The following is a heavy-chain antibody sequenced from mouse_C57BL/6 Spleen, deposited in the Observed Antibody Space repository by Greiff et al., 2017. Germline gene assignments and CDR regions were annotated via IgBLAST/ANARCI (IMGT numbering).Heavy chain of an antibody. CDR2: ISSGSSTI. J-gene: IGHJ2*01. CDR3: ARDSNYGRFDY. CDR1: GFTFSDYG. Sequence: EVKLMESGGGLVKPGGSLKLSCAASGFTFSDYGMHWVRQAPEKGLVWVAYISSGSSTIYYADTVKGRFTISRDNAKNTLFLQMTRLRSEDTAMYYCARDSNYGRFDYWGQGTTLTVSS. D-gene: IGHD2-5*01. V-gene: IGHV5-17*01.